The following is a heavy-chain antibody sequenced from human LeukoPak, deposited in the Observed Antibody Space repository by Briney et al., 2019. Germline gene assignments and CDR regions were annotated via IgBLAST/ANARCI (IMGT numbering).Heavy chain of an antibody. Sequence: GESLKISCEASGYSFTSHWIGWVRQMPGKGLEWMGIIYPGDSDTRYSPSFQGQVTISADKSISTAYLQWSSLEASDTAMYYCARHLTGGSGGYYQYYFDYWGQGTLVTVSS. CDR1: GYSFTSHW. J-gene: IGHJ4*02. CDR3: ARHLTGGSGGYYQYYFDY. CDR2: IYPGDSDT. V-gene: IGHV5-51*01. D-gene: IGHD3-10*01.